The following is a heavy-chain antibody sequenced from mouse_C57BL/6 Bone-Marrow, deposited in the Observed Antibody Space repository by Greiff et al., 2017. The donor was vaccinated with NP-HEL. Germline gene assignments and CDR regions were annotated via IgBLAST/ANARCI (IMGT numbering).Heavy chain of an antibody. Sequence: EVHLVESGGGLVQPGGSLKLSCAASGFTFSDYYMYWVRQTPEKRLEWVAYISNGGGSTYYPDTVKGRFTISRDNAKNTLYLQMSRLKSEDTAMYYCARDYYGSSLYAMDYWGQGTSVTVSS. D-gene: IGHD1-1*01. CDR3: ARDYYGSSLYAMDY. J-gene: IGHJ4*01. CDR1: GFTFSDYY. CDR2: ISNGGGST. V-gene: IGHV5-12*01.